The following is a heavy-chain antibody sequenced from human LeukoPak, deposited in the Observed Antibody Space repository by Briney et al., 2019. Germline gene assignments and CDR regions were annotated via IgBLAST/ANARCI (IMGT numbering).Heavy chain of an antibody. CDR1: GYTLTELS. CDR3: ARHDFWSGYPNDY. V-gene: IGHV1-24*01. Sequence: ASVKVSCKVSGYTLTELSMHWVRQAPGKGLEWMGGFDPEDGETIYAQKFQGRVTITTDESTSTAYLELSSLRSEDTAVYYCARHDFWSGYPNDYWGQGTLVTVSS. CDR2: FDPEDGET. D-gene: IGHD3-3*01. J-gene: IGHJ4*02.